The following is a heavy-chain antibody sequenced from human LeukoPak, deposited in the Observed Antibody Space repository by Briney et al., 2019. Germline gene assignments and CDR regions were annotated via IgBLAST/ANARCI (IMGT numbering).Heavy chain of an antibody. CDR3: ATSQQLVGDAFDI. Sequence: SETLSLTCAVSGGSISSGGYSWSWIRQPPGKGLEWIGYIYHSGSTYYNPSLKSRVTISVDRSKNQFSLKLSSVTAADTAVYYCATSQQLVGDAFDIWGQGTMVTVSS. D-gene: IGHD6-13*01. V-gene: IGHV4-30-2*01. J-gene: IGHJ3*02. CDR2: IYHSGST. CDR1: GGSISSGGYS.